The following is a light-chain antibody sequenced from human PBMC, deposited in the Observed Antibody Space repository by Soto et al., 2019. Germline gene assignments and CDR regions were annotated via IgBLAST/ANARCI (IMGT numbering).Light chain of an antibody. J-gene: IGKJ4*01. CDR3: MQALQTPLT. Sequence: DIVMTQSPLSLPVTPGEPASISCWSSQSLLHRSGYNYLDWYLQRPGQSPQLLISLGSNRASGVPDRFSGSGSGTDFTLKISRVEAVDVGVYFCMQALQTPLTFGGGTRVEIK. V-gene: IGKV2-28*01. CDR2: LGS. CDR1: QSLLHRSGYNY.